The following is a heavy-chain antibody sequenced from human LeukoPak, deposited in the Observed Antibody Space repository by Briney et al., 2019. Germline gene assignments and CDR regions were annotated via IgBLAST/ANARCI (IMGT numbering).Heavy chain of an antibody. V-gene: IGHV3-23*01. Sequence: GGSLRLSCAASGFTFSSYAMSWVRQAPGKGLEWVSAISGSGGSTYYADSVKGRFTISRDNSKNTLYLQMNSLRAEDTAVYYCAKDGTYYDFWSGYYLGYNWFDPWGQGTLVTVSS. CDR3: AKDGTYYDFWSGYYLGYNWFDP. CDR2: ISGSGGST. CDR1: GFTFSSYA. D-gene: IGHD3-3*01. J-gene: IGHJ5*02.